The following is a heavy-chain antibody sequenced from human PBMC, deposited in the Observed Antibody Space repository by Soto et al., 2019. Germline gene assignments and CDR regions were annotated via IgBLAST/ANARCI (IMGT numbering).Heavy chain of an antibody. D-gene: IGHD3-16*01. Sequence: GGSLRLSCVASGLTVSHNYMAWVRQAPEMGLEWVSILYTEGTTYYADSVKGRFAISRDSSKNTLFLQMDSLRAEDTAVYYCVRPRPSGENYGMDVWGQGTTVTVSS. J-gene: IGHJ6*02. V-gene: IGHV3-53*01. CDR2: LYTEGTT. CDR3: VRPRPSGENYGMDV. CDR1: GLTVSHNY.